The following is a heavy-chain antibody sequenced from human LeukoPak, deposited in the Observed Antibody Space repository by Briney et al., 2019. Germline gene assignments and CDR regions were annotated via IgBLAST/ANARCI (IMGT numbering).Heavy chain of an antibody. CDR1: GYSISSGYY. J-gene: IGHJ4*02. Sequence: KPSETLSLTCAVSGYSISSGYYWGWIREPPGKGLEGIGSIYHSGSTYYNPSLKSRVTISVDTSKNQFPLELSSVTAADTAVYYCARHLPSFGVVIHLFDYWGQGTLVTVSS. V-gene: IGHV4-38-2*01. CDR2: IYHSGST. D-gene: IGHD3-3*01. CDR3: ARHLPSFGVVIHLFDY.